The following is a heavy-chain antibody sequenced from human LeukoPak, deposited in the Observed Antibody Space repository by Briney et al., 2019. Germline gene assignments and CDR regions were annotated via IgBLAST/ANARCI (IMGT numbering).Heavy chain of an antibody. CDR3: AKDSLGSEIPLFDY. CDR2: ISGSAGRT. V-gene: IGHV3-23*01. Sequence: PGGSLRLSCAASGYTFSSYAMTWVRQAPGKGLEWVSTISGSAGRTYYADSVKGRFTISRDSSKNTLYLQLNSLRAEETAVYYCAKDSLGSEIPLFDYWGQGTLVSVSS. D-gene: IGHD3-10*01. J-gene: IGHJ4*02. CDR1: GYTFSSYA.